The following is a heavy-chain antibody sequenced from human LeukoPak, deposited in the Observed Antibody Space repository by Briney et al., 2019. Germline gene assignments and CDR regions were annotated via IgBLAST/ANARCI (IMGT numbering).Heavy chain of an antibody. J-gene: IGHJ5*02. CDR2: MDTDGRTT. D-gene: IGHD1-26*01. Sequence: GGSLRLSCVVSGFNFGSYWMHWVRQVPGKGPVWVSRMDTDGRTTDYADSVKGRFTISRDNAKNTLYLQMNSLRVDDTALYYCATDLSGSEDRWGQGTLVTVSS. CDR3: ATDLSGSEDR. CDR1: GFNFGSYW. V-gene: IGHV3-74*01.